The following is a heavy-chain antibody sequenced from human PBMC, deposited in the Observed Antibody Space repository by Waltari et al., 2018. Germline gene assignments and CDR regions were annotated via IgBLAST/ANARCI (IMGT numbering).Heavy chain of an antibody. J-gene: IGHJ4*02. CDR1: GYNLTELS. CDR2: FDPEDGET. Sequence: QVQLVQSGAEVKKPGASLKVSCKVSGYNLTELSMHWMRQAPGTGLEWMGGFDPEDGETIYGQKFQGRVTMTEYTSTHTAYLELSSMRAEDTAVYYCATLYDPDYWGQGTLVTVSP. D-gene: IGHD3-22*01. CDR3: ATLYDPDY. V-gene: IGHV1-24*01.